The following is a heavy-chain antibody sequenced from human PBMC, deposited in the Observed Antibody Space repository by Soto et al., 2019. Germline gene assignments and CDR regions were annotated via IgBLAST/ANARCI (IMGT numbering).Heavy chain of an antibody. V-gene: IGHV1-58*01. D-gene: IGHD2-8*01. Sequence: ASVKVSCKASGFTFTSSAVQWVRQARGQRLEWIGWIVVGSGNTNYAQKLQERVTITRDMSTSTAYMELSSLRSEDTAVYYCAADYCTNGVCYDYWGQGTLVTVSS. CDR2: IVVGSGNT. J-gene: IGHJ4*02. CDR3: AADYCTNGVCYDY. CDR1: GFTFTSSA.